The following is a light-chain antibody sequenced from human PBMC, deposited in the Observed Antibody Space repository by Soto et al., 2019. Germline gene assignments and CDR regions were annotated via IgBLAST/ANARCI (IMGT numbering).Light chain of an antibody. Sequence: IQVTQSPSSLSASVGDRVTITCRASQGISSFLAWYQQKPGKAPNLLIYGASTLQSGVPSRFSGSGSGTDFTLTIASLQPEDFATYYCQQLNSYPRTFGQGTKVDIK. CDR3: QQLNSYPRT. CDR1: QGISSF. CDR2: GAS. V-gene: IGKV1-9*01. J-gene: IGKJ1*01.